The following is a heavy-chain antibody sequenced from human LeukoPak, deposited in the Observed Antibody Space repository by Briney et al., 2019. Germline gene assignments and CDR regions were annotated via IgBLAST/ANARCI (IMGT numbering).Heavy chain of an antibody. CDR3: AKVGVGDWGSVWDH. CDR2: ISSGGGVT. V-gene: IGHV3-48*02. Sequence: GGSLRLSCGASDFSFRTYSMIWARQTPGTGLEWISYISSGGGVTHYAESVKGRFSISRDNAKNSLFLQMNRLKDEDTAVYYCAKVGVGDWGSVWDHWGQGVRVTVSS. D-gene: IGHD3-16*01. CDR1: DFSFRTYS. J-gene: IGHJ4*02.